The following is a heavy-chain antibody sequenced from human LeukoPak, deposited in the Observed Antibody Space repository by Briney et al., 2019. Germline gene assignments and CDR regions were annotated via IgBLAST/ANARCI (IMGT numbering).Heavy chain of an antibody. D-gene: IGHD1-26*01. V-gene: IGHV3-48*04. CDR1: GFTFSTYS. CDR3: VREGDGQGEGASFRSFDY. Sequence: GGSLRLSCAASGFTFSTYSMNWVRQAPGKGPEWLSYISSSTSTIYYADSVKGRFTISRDNAKNSLYLQMDSLRGEDTGVYYWVREGDGQGEGASFRSFDYWGKGTLVTVPS. J-gene: IGHJ4*02. CDR2: ISSSTSTI.